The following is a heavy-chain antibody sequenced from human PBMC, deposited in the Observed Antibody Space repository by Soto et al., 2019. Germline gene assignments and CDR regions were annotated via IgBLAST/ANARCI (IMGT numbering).Heavy chain of an antibody. CDR2: SIPIFGTA. CDR3: ARDPQYCISTSCKWASFDY. Sequence: QVQLVQSGAEVKKPGSSVKVSCKASGGTFSSYDISWVRQAPGQGLEWMGGSIPIFGTANYAQKFQGRVTITADESTSTAYMELSSLRSEDTAVYYCARDPQYCISTSCKWASFDYWGQGTLVTVSS. J-gene: IGHJ4*02. D-gene: IGHD2-2*01. CDR1: GGTFSSYD. V-gene: IGHV1-69*12.